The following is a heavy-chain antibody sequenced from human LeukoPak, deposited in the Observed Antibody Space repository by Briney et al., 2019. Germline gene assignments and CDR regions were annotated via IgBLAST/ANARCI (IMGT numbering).Heavy chain of an antibody. CDR3: TRTRDYAMDV. V-gene: IGHV6-1*01. CDR1: GDSVSSDNAG. Sequence: SQTLSLTCAISGDSVSSDNAGWNWITQSPSRGLDCLGKTYCRSKWYTEYALPVKSRVSINPDTSKNQYTLQLNSVTPEDTAVYYCTRTRDYAMDVWGQGTTVTVSS. CDR2: TYCRSKWYT. J-gene: IGHJ6*02.